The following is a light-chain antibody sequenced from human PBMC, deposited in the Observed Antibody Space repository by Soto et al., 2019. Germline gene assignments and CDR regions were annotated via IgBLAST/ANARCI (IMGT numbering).Light chain of an antibody. CDR3: QQRGSWPQFT. Sequence: EIVLTQSPATLSLSPGERTTLSCRASQSVRSYLAWYQQKPGQAPRLLIYGASNRATGIPDRFSGSGSGTDSALTTSSLEPEDSAVYYCQQRGSWPQFTFGPGTKVEIK. J-gene: IGKJ3*01. CDR1: QSVRSY. V-gene: IGKV3-11*01. CDR2: GAS.